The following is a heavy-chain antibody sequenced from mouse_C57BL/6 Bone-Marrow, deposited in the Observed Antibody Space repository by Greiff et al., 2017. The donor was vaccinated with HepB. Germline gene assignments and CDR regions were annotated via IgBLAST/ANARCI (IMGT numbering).Heavy chain of an antibody. CDR3: AREGGSVFDY. CDR2: ISDGGSYT. V-gene: IGHV5-4*01. D-gene: IGHD1-1*01. CDR1: GFTFSSYA. J-gene: IGHJ2*01. Sequence: DVKLVESGGGLVKPGGSLKLSCAASGFTFSSYAMSWVRQTPEKRLEWVATISDGGSYTYYPDNVKGRFTISRDNAKNNLYLQMSQLKSEDTAMYYCAREGGSVFDYWGQGTTLTVSS.